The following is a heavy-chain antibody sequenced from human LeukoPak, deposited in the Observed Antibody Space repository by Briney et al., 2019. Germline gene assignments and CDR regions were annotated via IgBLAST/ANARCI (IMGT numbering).Heavy chain of an antibody. V-gene: IGHV3-13*01. Sequence: GGSLRLSCAASGFTFSSYDMHWVRQATGKGLEWVSAIGTAGDTYYPGSVKGRFTISRENAKNSLYLQMNSLRAGGTAVYYCARGLTRGAFDIWGQGTMVTVSS. D-gene: IGHD3-10*01. CDR3: ARGLTRGAFDI. J-gene: IGHJ3*02. CDR2: IGTAGDT. CDR1: GFTFSSYD.